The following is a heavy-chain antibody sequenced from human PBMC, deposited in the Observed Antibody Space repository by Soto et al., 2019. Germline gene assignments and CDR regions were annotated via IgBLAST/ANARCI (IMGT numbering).Heavy chain of an antibody. CDR2: IYYSGST. CDR1: GGSISSYY. D-gene: IGHD3-3*01. CDR3: ARGCDFWSGYCPFDY. Sequence: SETLSLTCTVSGGSISSYYWSWIRQPPGKGLEWIGYIYYSGSTNYNPSLKSRVTISVDTSKNQFSLKLSSVTAADTAVYYCARGCDFWSGYCPFDYWGQGTLVTVSS. J-gene: IGHJ4*02. V-gene: IGHV4-59*01.